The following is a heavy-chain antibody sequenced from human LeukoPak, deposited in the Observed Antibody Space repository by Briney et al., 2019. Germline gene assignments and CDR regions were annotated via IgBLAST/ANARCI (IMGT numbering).Heavy chain of an antibody. CDR2: IKQDGSEK. V-gene: IGHV3-7*01. CDR1: GGSFSGYY. J-gene: IGHJ4*02. CDR3: ARDSSNLRFLEWLLYDFDY. D-gene: IGHD3-3*01. Sequence: ETLSLTCAVYGGSFSGYYWSWVRQAPGKGLEWVANIKQDGSEKYYVDSVKGRFTISRDNAKNSLYLQMNSLRAEDTAVYYCARDSSNLRFLEWLLYDFDYWGQGTLVTVSS.